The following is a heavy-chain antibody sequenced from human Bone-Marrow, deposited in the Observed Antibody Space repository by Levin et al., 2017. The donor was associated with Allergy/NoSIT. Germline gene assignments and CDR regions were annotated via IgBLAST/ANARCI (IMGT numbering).Heavy chain of an antibody. J-gene: IGHJ4*02. Sequence: ASVKVSCAASGFTFSTYPMIWVRQAPGKGLEWVSSISETGTNTYYAVSVKGRFTISRDNSKNKLFLQMNSLRAEDTAIYYCATLFNSGTSNWGQGTLVTVSS. D-gene: IGHD1-26*01. V-gene: IGHV3-23*01. CDR3: ATLFNSGTSN. CDR1: GFTFSTYP. CDR2: ISETGTNT.